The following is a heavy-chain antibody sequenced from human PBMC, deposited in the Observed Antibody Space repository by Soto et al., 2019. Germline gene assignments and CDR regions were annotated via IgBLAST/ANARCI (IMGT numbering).Heavy chain of an antibody. CDR2: INHSGST. D-gene: IGHD1-1*01. CDR1: GGSFSGYY. J-gene: IGHJ6*03. Sequence: SETLSLTCAVYGGSFSGYYWSWIRQPPGKGLEWIGEINHSGSTNYNPSLKSRVTISVDTSKNQFSLKLSAVTAADTAVYYCARGSLGQPYYYYYMDVWGKGTTVTVSS. CDR3: ARGSLGQPYYYYYMDV. V-gene: IGHV4-34*01.